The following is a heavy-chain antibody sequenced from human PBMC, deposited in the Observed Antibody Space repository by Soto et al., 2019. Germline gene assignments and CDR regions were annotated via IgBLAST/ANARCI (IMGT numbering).Heavy chain of an antibody. CDR2: IWYDGSNK. V-gene: IGHV3-33*01. J-gene: IGHJ4*02. CDR3: GRDGALGDTAVVDS. Sequence: QVQLVESGGGVVQPGKSLRLSCAASGFTFSTYGMHWVRQAPGKGLEWVAVIWYDGSNKYHGDSLKGRFTISRDNSKNTLYLQVINLIAEYTAVYYCGRDGALGDTAVVDSWGQGTLVTVSS. D-gene: IGHD5-18*01. CDR1: GFTFSTYG.